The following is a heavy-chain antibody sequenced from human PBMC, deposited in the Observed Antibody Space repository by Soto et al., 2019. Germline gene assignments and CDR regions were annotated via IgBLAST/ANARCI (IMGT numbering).Heavy chain of an antibody. V-gene: IGHV3-30*18. D-gene: IGHD1-26*01. CDR2: ISYDGSNK. CDR1: GFTFSSYG. J-gene: IGHJ4*02. CDR3: AKDLEVGATLIPYYFDY. Sequence: PGGSLRLSCAASGFTFSSYGMHWVRQAPGKGLEWVAVISYDGSNKYYADSVKGRFTISRDNSKNTLYLQMNSLRAEDTAVYYCAKDLEVGATLIPYYFDYRGQGTLVTLS.